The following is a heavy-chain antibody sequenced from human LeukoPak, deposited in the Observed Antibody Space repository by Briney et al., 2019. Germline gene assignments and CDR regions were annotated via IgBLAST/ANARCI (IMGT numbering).Heavy chain of an antibody. CDR2: IYYSGST. CDR3: ARHRYSSAWSVVDY. J-gene: IGHJ4*02. Sequence: SETLSLTCTLSGGSISIYYWSWIRQPPGKGLEWIGNIYYSGSTNYNPSLKSRVTISVDTSKKQFSLKLTAVTAADTAVYYCARHRYSSAWSVVDYWGQGTLVTVSS. D-gene: IGHD6-19*01. V-gene: IGHV4-59*08. CDR1: GGSISIYY.